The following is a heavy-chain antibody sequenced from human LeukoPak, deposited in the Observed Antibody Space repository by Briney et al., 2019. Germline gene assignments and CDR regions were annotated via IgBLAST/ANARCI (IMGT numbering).Heavy chain of an antibody. J-gene: IGHJ4*02. Sequence: GSLRLSCAASGFTFSSYWMTWARQAPVKGLEWVSAISGDGTRTYYADSVKGRFTISRDNSKNTLYLEMSSLRVEDTAIYYCAKWPEGAMDYFDYWGQGTLVTVSS. D-gene: IGHD3-16*01. CDR3: AKWPEGAMDYFDY. V-gene: IGHV3-23*01. CDR1: GFTFSSYW. CDR2: ISGDGTRT.